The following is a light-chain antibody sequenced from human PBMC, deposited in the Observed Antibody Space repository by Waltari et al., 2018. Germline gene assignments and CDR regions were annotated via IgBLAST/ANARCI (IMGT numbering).Light chain of an antibody. CDR3: QTWDSGIVV. V-gene: IGLV4-69*02. CDR1: SGHSTYV. J-gene: IGLJ2*01. CDR2: PNREGSN. Sequence: QLVLTQSPSASASLGASVKITCTLSSGHSTYVIAWHQQQPGRGPRYLRGPNREGSNTKRDGIPGRFSGSSSGTERFLIISSLQSEDEADYYCQTWDSGIVVFGGGTKLTVL.